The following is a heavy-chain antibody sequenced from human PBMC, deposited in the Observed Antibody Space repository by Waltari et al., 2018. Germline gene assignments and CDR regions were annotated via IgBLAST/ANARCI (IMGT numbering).Heavy chain of an antibody. CDR3: ATAPSGDWAYYFDS. CDR2: INYNTGT. J-gene: IGHJ4*02. D-gene: IGHD2-21*01. Sequence: QVQLQESGPGLVKPSETLFLTCSVSSGSMRNHKWNWIRQAPGKGLEWIGYINYNTGTNYTHTLRTRVTISLDTSKNRVSRKVTSVTAADTAVYYCATAPSGDWAYYFDSWGQVTLVTVSS. V-gene: IGHV4-59*11. CDR1: SGSMRNHK.